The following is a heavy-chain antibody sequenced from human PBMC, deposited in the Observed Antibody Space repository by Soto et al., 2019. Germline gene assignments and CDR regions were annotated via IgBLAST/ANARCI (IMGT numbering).Heavy chain of an antibody. Sequence: GGSLRLSCAASGFTFSSYSMNWVRQAPGKGLEWVSYISSSSSTIYYADSVKGRFTISRDNAKNSLYLQMNSLRDEDTAVYYCAREDCSSTSCYAAATHYYGMDVWGQGTMVTVSS. J-gene: IGHJ6*02. CDR2: ISSSSSTI. CDR1: GFTFSSYS. CDR3: AREDCSSTSCYAAATHYYGMDV. V-gene: IGHV3-48*02. D-gene: IGHD2-2*01.